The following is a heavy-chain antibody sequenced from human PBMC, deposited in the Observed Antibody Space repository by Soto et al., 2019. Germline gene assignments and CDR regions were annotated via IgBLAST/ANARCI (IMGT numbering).Heavy chain of an antibody. CDR1: GGSISSGGYS. D-gene: IGHD3-10*01. CDR3: ARAPYGSGSYYNY. Sequence: SETLSLTCAVSGGSISSGGYSWSCIRQPPGKGLEWIGYIYHSGSTYYNPSLKSRVTISVDRSKNQFSLKLSSVTAAGTAVYYCARAPYGSGSYYNYWGQGTLVTVSS. J-gene: IGHJ4*02. CDR2: IYHSGST. V-gene: IGHV4-30-2*01.